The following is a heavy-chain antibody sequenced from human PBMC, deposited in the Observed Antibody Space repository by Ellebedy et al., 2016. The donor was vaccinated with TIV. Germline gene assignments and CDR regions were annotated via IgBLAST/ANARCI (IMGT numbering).Heavy chain of an antibody. Sequence: MPSETLSLTCTVSGGSISSGGYYWSWIRQHPGKGLEWIGYISYSGTAYYNPSLKSRVTISVDTSQTPFSLELSSVNAADTAVYYCATGGVYTYFFDYWGQGTLVTVSS. CDR2: ISYSGTA. J-gene: IGHJ4*02. V-gene: IGHV4-31*03. CDR3: ATGGVYTYFFDY. D-gene: IGHD2-8*01. CDR1: GGSISSGGYY.